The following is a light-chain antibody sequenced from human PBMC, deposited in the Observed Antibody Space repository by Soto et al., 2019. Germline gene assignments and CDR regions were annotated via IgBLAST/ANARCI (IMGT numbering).Light chain of an antibody. CDR1: SSNIGAGYD. CDR2: DNT. CDR3: QSYDSSLSGVA. J-gene: IGLJ2*01. Sequence: QSVLTQPPSVSGAPGQRVTISCTGSSSNIGAGYDVHWYQRLPGTAPKLLIYDNTYRPSGVPDRISGSKSGTSASLAITGLQAEDEADYYCQSYDSSLSGVAFGGGTKVTVL. V-gene: IGLV1-40*01.